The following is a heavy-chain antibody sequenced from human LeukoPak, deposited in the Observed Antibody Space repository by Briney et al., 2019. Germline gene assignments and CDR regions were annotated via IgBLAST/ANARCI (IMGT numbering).Heavy chain of an antibody. CDR2: INHSGST. J-gene: IGHJ6*02. D-gene: IGHD3-10*01. CDR3: AGLTMVRAYYYYYGMDV. CDR1: GGSFSGYY. Sequence: SETLSLTCAVYGGSFSGYYWSWIRQPPGKGLEWIGEINHSGSTNYNPSLKSRVTISVDTSKNQFSLKPSSVTAADTAVYYCAGLTMVRAYYYYYGMDVWGQGTTVTVSS. V-gene: IGHV4-34*01.